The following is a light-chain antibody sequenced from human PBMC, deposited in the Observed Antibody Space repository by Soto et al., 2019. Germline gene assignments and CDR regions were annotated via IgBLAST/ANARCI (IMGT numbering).Light chain of an antibody. V-gene: IGKV3-20*01. Sequence: EVVLTRSPGTLSLSPGERATLSCRSSQSVTTYLAWYQHKPCQAPRLLIYGASWRAAGIPDRFSGSGSGSDFTLHISRLEPEDFAVYYCHQSAGPPATFGQGNRLEIK. CDR1: QSVTTY. CDR2: GAS. J-gene: IGKJ2*01. CDR3: HQSAGPPAT.